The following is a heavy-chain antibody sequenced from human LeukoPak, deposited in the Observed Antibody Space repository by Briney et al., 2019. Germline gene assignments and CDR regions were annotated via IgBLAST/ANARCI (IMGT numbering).Heavy chain of an antibody. D-gene: IGHD6-13*01. J-gene: IGHJ3*02. CDR1: GGSISSYY. Sequence: SETLSRTCTVSGGSISSYYWSWIRQPPGKGLEWIGYIYYSGSTNYNPSLKSRVTISVDTSKNQFSLKLSSVTAADTAVYYCARHDSSSWYSSAFDIWGQGTMVTVSS. CDR3: ARHDSSSWYSSAFDI. V-gene: IGHV4-59*08. CDR2: IYYSGST.